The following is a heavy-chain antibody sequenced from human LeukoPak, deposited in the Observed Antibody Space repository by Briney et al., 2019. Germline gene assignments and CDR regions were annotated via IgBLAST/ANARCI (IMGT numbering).Heavy chain of an antibody. CDR1: GFTFSDYY. D-gene: IGHD5-18*01. Sequence: RTGGSLRLSCAASGFTFSDYYMSWIRQAPGKGLEWVSYISSSGSTRYYADSVKGRFTISRDNAKNSLYLQMNSLRAEDTAVYYCARAPDTAMGPYYFDYWGQGTLVTVSS. CDR3: ARAPDTAMGPYYFDY. J-gene: IGHJ4*02. CDR2: ISSSGSTR. V-gene: IGHV3-11*04.